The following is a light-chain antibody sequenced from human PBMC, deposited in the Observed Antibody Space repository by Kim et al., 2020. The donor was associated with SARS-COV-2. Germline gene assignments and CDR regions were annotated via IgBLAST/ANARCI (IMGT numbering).Light chain of an antibody. CDR3: GAWDNTLSVGV. Sequence: GLKVTIPCSASTPTSGINYVYWYQHLPGPAPTLVIFDDNRRPSGIPDRFSASKSGTSATLDIFGLQTEDEAHYYCGAWDNTLSVGVFGGGTQLTVL. V-gene: IGLV1-51*01. CDR1: TPTSGINY. CDR2: DDN. J-gene: IGLJ2*01.